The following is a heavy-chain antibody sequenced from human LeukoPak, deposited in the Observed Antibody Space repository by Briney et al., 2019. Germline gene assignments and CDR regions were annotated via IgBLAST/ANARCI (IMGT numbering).Heavy chain of an antibody. V-gene: IGHV3-66*02. D-gene: IGHD6-13*01. CDR1: GFTVNSNY. CDR2: IHSGGST. CDR3: ASSSWSRSNWFDP. J-gene: IGHJ5*02. Sequence: GGSQRLSCAASGFTVNSNYMTWVRQAPGKGLEWVSVIHSGGSTFYADFVKGRFAISRDNSKNTLYLQMNSLRTDDTAVYYCASSSWSRSNWFDPWGQGTLATVSP.